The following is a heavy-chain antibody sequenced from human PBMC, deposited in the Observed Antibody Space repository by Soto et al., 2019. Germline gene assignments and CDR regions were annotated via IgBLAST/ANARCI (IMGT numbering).Heavy chain of an antibody. D-gene: IGHD1-1*01. CDR2: FDPEDGET. J-gene: IGHJ3*02. V-gene: IGHV1-24*01. CDR1: GYTLTELS. CDR3: AGGAGTGTSNRAFDI. Sequence: ASVKVSCKVSGYTLTELSMHWVRQAPGKGLEWMGGFDPEDGETIYAQKFQGRVTMTEDTSTDTAYMELRSLRSEETAVYYCAGGAGTGTSNRAFDIWGQGTMVTASS.